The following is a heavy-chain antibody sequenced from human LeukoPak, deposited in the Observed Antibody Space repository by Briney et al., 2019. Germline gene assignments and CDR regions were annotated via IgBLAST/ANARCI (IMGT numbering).Heavy chain of an antibody. Sequence: PSETLSLTCTVSGYSISSGYYWGWIRQPPGKGLEWIGSIYHSGSTYYNPSLKSRVAISVDTSKNQFSLKLSSVTAADTAVYYCARSRGYGDYDPWGQGTLVTVSS. J-gene: IGHJ5*02. CDR1: GYSISSGYY. CDR2: IYHSGST. V-gene: IGHV4-38-2*02. D-gene: IGHD4-17*01. CDR3: ARSRGYGDYDP.